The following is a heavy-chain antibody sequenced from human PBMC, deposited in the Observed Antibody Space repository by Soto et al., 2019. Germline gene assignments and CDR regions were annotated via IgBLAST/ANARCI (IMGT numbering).Heavy chain of an antibody. V-gene: IGHV3-11*05. J-gene: IGHJ3*02. CDR1: GFTFSDSY. Sequence: QVQLVESGGGLVKPGGSLRLSCAASGFTFSDSYMNWIRLTPGKGLEWVSYISTSSGYTRYVDSVKGRFTISRDNAKXXXXXXXXXXXXXXXXXXXXXXXXXYYGSGGLGALDIWGQGTMVSVSS. D-gene: IGHD3-10*01. CDR3: XXXXXYYGSGGLGALDI. CDR2: ISTSSGYT.